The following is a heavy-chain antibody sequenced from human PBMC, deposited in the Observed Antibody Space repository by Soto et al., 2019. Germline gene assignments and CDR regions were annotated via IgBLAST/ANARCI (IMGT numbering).Heavy chain of an antibody. V-gene: IGHV4-38-2*01. J-gene: IGHJ6*02. CDR2: IYHSGST. CDR1: GYSISSGYY. D-gene: IGHD3-3*01. CDR3: ARGNDFWSGYYPSSYYGMDV. Sequence: SETLSLTCAVSGYSISSGYYWGWIRQPPGKGLEWIGSIYHSGSTYYNPSLKSRVTISVDTSKNQFSLKLSSVTAADTAVYYCARGNDFWSGYYPSSYYGMDVWGQGTTVTVSS.